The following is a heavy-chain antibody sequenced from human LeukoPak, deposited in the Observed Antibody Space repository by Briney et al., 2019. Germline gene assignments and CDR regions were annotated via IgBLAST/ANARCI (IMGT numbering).Heavy chain of an antibody. V-gene: IGHV3-33*01. CDR1: GFTFSNYG. J-gene: IGHJ4*02. CDR3: ARVGGYCSTTTCHPIDY. D-gene: IGHD2-2*01. CDR2: IWFDGSDN. Sequence: GGSLRLSCAASGFTFSNYGMHWVRQAPGKGLEWVAIIWFDGSDNYYADSVKGRFTISRDNSKNTLYLQMNSLRAEDTAVYYCARVGGYCSTTTCHPIDYWGLGTLVTVSS.